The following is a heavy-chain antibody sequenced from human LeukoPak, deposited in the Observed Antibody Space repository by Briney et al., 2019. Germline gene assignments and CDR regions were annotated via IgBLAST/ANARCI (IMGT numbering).Heavy chain of an antibody. CDR3: ARVDYGYYDGSGYYLLGPFDY. V-gene: IGHV1-69*13. J-gene: IGHJ4*02. CDR2: IIPIFGTA. CDR1: GGTFSSYA. Sequence: ASVKVSCKASGGTFSSYAISWVRQAPGQGLEWMGGIIPIFGTANYAQKFQGRVTITADESTSTAYVELSSLRSEDTAVYYCARVDYGYYDGSGYYLLGPFDYWGQGTLVTVSS. D-gene: IGHD3-22*01.